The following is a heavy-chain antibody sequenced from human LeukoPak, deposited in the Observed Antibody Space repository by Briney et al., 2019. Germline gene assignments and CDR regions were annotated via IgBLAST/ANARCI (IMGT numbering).Heavy chain of an antibody. CDR3: AKGTGRYWTFLDY. CDR1: EFPFDDYA. V-gene: IGHV3-9*01. CDR2: ISWNSGSL. D-gene: IGHD1-26*01. Sequence: PGGSLRLSCAASEFPFDDYAMHWVRQTPGKGLEWVSGISWNSGSLDYVDSVKGRFTISRDNAKNSLYLEMNSLRPEDTALYYCAKGTGRYWTFLDYWGQGAPVTVSS. J-gene: IGHJ4*02.